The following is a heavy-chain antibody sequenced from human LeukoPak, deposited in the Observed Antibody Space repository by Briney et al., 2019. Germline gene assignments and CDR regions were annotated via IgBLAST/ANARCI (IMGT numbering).Heavy chain of an antibody. Sequence: SETLSLTCTVSGGSISSSSYYWGWIRQPPGKGLEWIGSIYYSGSTYYNPSLKSRVTISVDTSKNQFSLKLSSVTAADTAVYYCARQRTIYGDYGYDAFDIWGQGTMVTVSS. CDR1: GGSISSSSYY. CDR3: ARQRTIYGDYGYDAFDI. CDR2: IYYSGST. J-gene: IGHJ3*02. V-gene: IGHV4-39*01. D-gene: IGHD4-17*01.